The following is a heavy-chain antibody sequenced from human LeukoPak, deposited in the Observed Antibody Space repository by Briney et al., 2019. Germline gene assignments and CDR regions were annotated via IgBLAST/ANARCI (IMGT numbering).Heavy chain of an antibody. Sequence: SETLSLTCGVSGGSISGTNWWSWVRQPPGQGLEWIGEISLAGQTNYNPSLNGRVTMSLDKSSNQLSLHLTSVTAADTATYFCSRESGPFCPFGYWGQGTLVIVSP. CDR2: ISLAGQT. CDR3: SRESGPFCPFGY. J-gene: IGHJ4*02. V-gene: IGHV4/OR15-8*02. CDR1: GGSISGTNW. D-gene: IGHD1-26*01.